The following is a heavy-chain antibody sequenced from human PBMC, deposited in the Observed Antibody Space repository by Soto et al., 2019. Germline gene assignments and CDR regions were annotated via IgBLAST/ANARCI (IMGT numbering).Heavy chain of an antibody. D-gene: IGHD3-3*01. CDR2: IYYSGST. V-gene: IGHV4-39*01. Sequence: AETLSVTCTVSVGSISISSYYWGWIRQPPGKGLEWIGSIYYSGSTYYNPSLKSRVTISVDTSKNQFSLKLSSVTAADTAVYYCARLDTIFGVVIDYWGQGTMVTVSS. J-gene: IGHJ4*02. CDR3: ARLDTIFGVVIDY. CDR1: VGSISISSYY.